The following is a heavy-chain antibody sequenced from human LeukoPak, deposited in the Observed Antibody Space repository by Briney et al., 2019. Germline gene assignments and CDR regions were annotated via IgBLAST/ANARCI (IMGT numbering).Heavy chain of an antibody. J-gene: IGHJ4*02. CDR1: GYTFTGYY. CDR2: INPNSGGT. V-gene: IGHV1-2*02. D-gene: IGHD3-10*01. CDR3: ARVRDLWFGDFDY. Sequence: GASVKVSCKASGYTFTGYYMHWVRHSPEQGLEWMGWINPNSGGTNYAQKFQGRVTMTRDTSISTAYMELNRLRSDDTAVYYCARVRDLWFGDFDYWGQGTLVTVSS.